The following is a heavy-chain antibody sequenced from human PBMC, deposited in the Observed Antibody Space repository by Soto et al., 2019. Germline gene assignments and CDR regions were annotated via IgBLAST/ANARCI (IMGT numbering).Heavy chain of an antibody. CDR2: IIPIFGTA. V-gene: IGHV1-69*13. Sequence: SVKISCKASGGTFSSYAISWVRQAPGQGLEWMGGIIPIFGTANYAQKFQGRVTITADESTSTAYMELSSLRSEDTAVYYCARGITMIVVAFGEKAAYYYGMDVWGKGTKVTVSS. J-gene: IGHJ6*04. CDR3: ARGITMIVVAFGEKAAYYYGMDV. CDR1: GGTFSSYA. D-gene: IGHD3-22*01.